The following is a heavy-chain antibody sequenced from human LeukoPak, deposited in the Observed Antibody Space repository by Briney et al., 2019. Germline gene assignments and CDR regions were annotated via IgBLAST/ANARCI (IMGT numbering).Heavy chain of an antibody. CDR2: IKPSDGST. V-gene: IGHV1-46*01. Sequence: ASVKVSCKASGYSFINYYMNWVRQAPGQGLGWLGMIKPSDGSTTYAQKFQGRVTMTRDTSTSTVYMELSSLRSEDTAVYYCARDRRYYGSGSPNLFDPWGQGTLVTVSS. D-gene: IGHD3-10*01. CDR1: GYSFINYY. CDR3: ARDRRYYGSGSPNLFDP. J-gene: IGHJ5*02.